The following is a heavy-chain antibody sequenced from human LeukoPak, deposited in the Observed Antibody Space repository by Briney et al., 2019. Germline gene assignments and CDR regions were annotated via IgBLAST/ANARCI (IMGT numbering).Heavy chain of an antibody. Sequence: GASVKVSCKASGYTFTGYYMHWVRQAPGQGLEWMGWINPNSGGTNYAQKFQGRVTMTRDTSISTAYMELSRLRSDDTAVYYCARDPQEGLLRFGEYKNWFDPWGQGTLVTVSS. CDR1: GYTFTGYY. J-gene: IGHJ5*02. CDR3: ARDPQEGLLRFGEYKNWFDP. CDR2: INPNSGGT. V-gene: IGHV1-2*02. D-gene: IGHD3-10*01.